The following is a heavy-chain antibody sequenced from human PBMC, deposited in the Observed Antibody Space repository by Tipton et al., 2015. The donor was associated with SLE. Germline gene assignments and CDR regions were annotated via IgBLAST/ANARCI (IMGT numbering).Heavy chain of an antibody. V-gene: IGHV1-2*02. CDR1: GYTFIDYY. J-gene: IGHJ4*02. Sequence: QLVQSGAEVKKPGASVKVSCKTSGYTFIDYYMHWVRQAPGQGLEWMGWINPDSDATKYAQNFQGRVTMTWDTSISTAYMELSRLRSDDTAVYYCARDGHPGTFFDYWGQGTLVTVSS. CDR3: ARDGHPGTFFDY. CDR2: INPDSDAT.